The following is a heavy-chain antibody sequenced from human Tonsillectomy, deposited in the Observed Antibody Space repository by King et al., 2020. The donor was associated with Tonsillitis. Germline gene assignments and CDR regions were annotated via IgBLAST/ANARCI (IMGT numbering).Heavy chain of an antibody. J-gene: IGHJ3*02. CDR1: GFTFSSYW. D-gene: IGHD6-13*01. CDR2: IKQDGSEK. CDR3: ARGYGSSWYVDAFDI. V-gene: IGHV3-7*01. Sequence: VQLVQSGGGLVQPGGSLRLSCAASGFTFSSYWMSWVRQAPGKGLEWVANIKQDGSEKYYVDSVKGRFTISRDNAKNSLYLQMNSLRAEDTAVYYCARGYGSSWYVDAFDIWGQGTMVTVSS.